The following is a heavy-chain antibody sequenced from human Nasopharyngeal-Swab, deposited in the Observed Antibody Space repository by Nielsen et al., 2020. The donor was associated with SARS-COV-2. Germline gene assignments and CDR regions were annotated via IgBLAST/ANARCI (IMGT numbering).Heavy chain of an antibody. CDR1: GYTFTDYY. CDR2: INPYNGDT. V-gene: IGHV1-2*02. D-gene: IGHD3-22*01. Sequence: ASVKVSCKTSGYTFTDYYIHWVRQVPGQGPEWVGCINPYNGDTFYAQNFQGRVTVTRDTSRSTAYIDLSRLRSDDTAVYYCARDYYDNYDSDFWGQGTLVTVSS. J-gene: IGHJ4*02. CDR3: ARDYYDNYDSDF.